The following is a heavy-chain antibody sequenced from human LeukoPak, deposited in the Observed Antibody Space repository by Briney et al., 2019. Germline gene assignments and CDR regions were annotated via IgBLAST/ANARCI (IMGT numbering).Heavy chain of an antibody. V-gene: IGHV4-59*01. Sequence: SETLSLTCTVSGGSISSYYWSWIRQPPGKGLEWIGYFYYSGSTNYNPSLKSRVTISVDTSKNQFPLKLSSVTAADTAVYYCAREGYDSSGYYYNYWGQGTLVTVSS. CDR3: AREGYDSSGYYYNY. D-gene: IGHD3-22*01. CDR2: FYYSGST. CDR1: GGSISSYY. J-gene: IGHJ4*02.